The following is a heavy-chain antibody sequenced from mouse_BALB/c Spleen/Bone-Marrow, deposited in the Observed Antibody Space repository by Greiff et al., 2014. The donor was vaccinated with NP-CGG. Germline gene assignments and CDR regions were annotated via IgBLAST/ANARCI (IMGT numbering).Heavy chain of an antibody. CDR3: ATYYYGSSWGFAY. CDR1: GFNIKDTY. J-gene: IGHJ3*01. V-gene: IGHV14-3*02. CDR2: IDPANGNT. Sequence: EVMLVESGAELVKPGASVKLSCTASGFNIKDTYMHWVKQRPEQGLEWIGRIDPANGNTKYDSKFQGKATITADTSSNTAYPQLSSLTSEDTAVYYCATYYYGSSWGFAYWGQGTLVTVSA. D-gene: IGHD1-1*01.